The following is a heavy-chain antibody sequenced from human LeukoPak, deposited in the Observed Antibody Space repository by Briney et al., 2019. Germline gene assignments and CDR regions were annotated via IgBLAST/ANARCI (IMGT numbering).Heavy chain of an antibody. CDR3: ARGDILTGSELDY. J-gene: IGHJ4*02. CDR2: IIDSTGYT. D-gene: IGHD3-9*01. V-gene: IGHV3-21*01. Sequence: GGSLRLSCVASGFTFSRYGMNWVRQAPGKGLEWVSSIIDSTGYTYYADSVKGRFTISRDNAKNTLYLQMGSLRAEDMAVYYCARGDILTGSELDYWGQGTLVTVSS. CDR1: GFTFSRYG.